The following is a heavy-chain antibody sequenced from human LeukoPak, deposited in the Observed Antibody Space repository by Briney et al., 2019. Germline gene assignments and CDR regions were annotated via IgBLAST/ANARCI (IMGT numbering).Heavy chain of an antibody. J-gene: IGHJ2*01. CDR2: ISYDGNTK. CDR3: AKKSSRAVADWYFDL. CDR1: GFTFSSYG. Sequence: GGSLRLSCAASGFTFSSYGMHWVRQAPGKGLEWVAVISYDGNTKYYADSVKGRFTTSRDNSKNTLYLQMNSLRAEDTAVYYCAKKSSRAVADWYFDLWGRGTLVTVSS. D-gene: IGHD6-19*01. V-gene: IGHV3-30*18.